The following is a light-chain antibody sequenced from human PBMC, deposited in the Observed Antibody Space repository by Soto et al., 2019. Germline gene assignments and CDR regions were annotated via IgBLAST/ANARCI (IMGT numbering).Light chain of an antibody. CDR2: EVN. CDR3: ASYTVSHTRV. Sequence: QSALTQPASVSGSPGQSITISCTGSNSDVGAYNYVPWYQQHPGKAPKLIIYEVNNRPSGVSYRFSGSKSGNTASLTISGLQAEDEADYYCASYTVSHTRVFGGGTKVTVL. CDR1: NSDVGAYNY. J-gene: IGLJ3*02. V-gene: IGLV2-14*01.